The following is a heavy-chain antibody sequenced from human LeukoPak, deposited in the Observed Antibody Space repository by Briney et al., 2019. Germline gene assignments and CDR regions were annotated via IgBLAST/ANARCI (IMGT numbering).Heavy chain of an antibody. Sequence: GGSLRLSRAASGFTFSSNCMSWVRQAPGKGLEWVSVIYSGGSTYYADSVKGRFTISRDNSKNTLYLQMNSLRAEDTAVYYCARSRSYYYYMDVWGKGTTVTISS. J-gene: IGHJ6*03. CDR2: IYSGGST. CDR3: ARSRSYYYYMDV. CDR1: GFTFSSNC. V-gene: IGHV3-53*01.